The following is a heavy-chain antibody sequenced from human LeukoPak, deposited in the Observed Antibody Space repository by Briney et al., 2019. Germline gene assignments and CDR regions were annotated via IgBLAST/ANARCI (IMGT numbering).Heavy chain of an antibody. CDR2: ISYDGSNK. CDR1: GFTFSSYG. Sequence: GGSLRLSCAASGFTFSSYGMHWVRQAPGKGLEWVAVISYDGSNKYYADSVKGRFTISRDNSKNTLYLQMNSLRAEDTAVYYCAKAPNLDYYYYGMDVWGQGTTVTVFS. CDR3: AKAPNLDYYYYGMDV. V-gene: IGHV3-30*18. J-gene: IGHJ6*02.